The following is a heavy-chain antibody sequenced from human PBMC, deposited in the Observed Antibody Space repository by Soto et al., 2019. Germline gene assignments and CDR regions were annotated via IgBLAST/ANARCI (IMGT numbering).Heavy chain of an antibody. Sequence: QVQLQQWGAGLLKPSETLSLTCAVYGGSFSGYYWSWIRQPPGKGLGWIGEINHSGSTNYNPSLKSRVTISVDTSKNQFSLKLSSVTAADTAVYYCARGRGYYGMDVWGQGTTVTVSS. CDR3: ARGRGYYGMDV. V-gene: IGHV4-34*01. CDR1: GGSFSGYY. J-gene: IGHJ6*02. CDR2: INHSGST.